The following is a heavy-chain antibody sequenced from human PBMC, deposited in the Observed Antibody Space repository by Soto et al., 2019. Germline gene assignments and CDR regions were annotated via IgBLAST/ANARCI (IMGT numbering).Heavy chain of an antibody. CDR2: IIPIFGTT. J-gene: IGHJ4*02. Sequence: QVQLVQSGAEVKKPGSSVKVSCKASGGRFSRHTVSWVRQAPGQGLEWVGGIIPIFGTTKYGNILRGRVTITAEASTGIAYMELSILSSDDTDVYYCAVTTGTSRTGPPGWGQGTLVTVSS. D-gene: IGHD4-17*01. V-gene: IGHV1-69*01. CDR1: GGRFSRHT. CDR3: AVTTGTSRTGPPG.